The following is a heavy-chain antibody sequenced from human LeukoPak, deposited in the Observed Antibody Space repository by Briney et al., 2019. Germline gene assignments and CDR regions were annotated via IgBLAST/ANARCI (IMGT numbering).Heavy chain of an antibody. CDR1: GYTFSNYA. CDR2: ISGYNGNT. V-gene: IGHV1-18*01. D-gene: IGHD6-13*01. CDR3: ARDSGYSSSWSDY. Sequence: PSVKVSCKTSGYTFSNYAISWVRHAPGQGLQCMGWISGYNGNTNYAQNFQGRVTMTTEASATTAYMEVRSLTSDDTAVYYCARDSGYSSSWSDYWRRGTMVSVSS. J-gene: IGHJ4*02.